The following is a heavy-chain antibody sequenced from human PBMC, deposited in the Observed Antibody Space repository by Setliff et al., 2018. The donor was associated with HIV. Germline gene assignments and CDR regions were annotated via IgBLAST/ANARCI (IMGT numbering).Heavy chain of an antibody. CDR3: ARGRDYTGSWFRPFYLDF. D-gene: IGHD3-3*01. CDR2: ISHTGSA. Sequence: ASETLSLTCAVYGGSFSGYYWSWIRQPPGKALECIGKISHTGSATYNASLKSRVSMSIDTSKNQFSLKLTSVTAADTAIYYCARGRDYTGSWFRPFYLDFWGHGNLVTSPQ. V-gene: IGHV4-34*01. J-gene: IGHJ4*01. CDR1: GGSFSGYY.